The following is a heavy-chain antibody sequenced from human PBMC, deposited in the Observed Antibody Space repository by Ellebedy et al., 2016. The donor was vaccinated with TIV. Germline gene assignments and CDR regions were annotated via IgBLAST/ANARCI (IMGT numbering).Heavy chain of an antibody. CDR1: GSTFSNYN. Sequence: GESLKISCVASGSTFSNYNMNWVRQPPGKGVEWVSSIRSTGSDQYYAESARGRFTISRDNAQNSLFLQMNSLRAEDTDVYYCARGWSTPDSWGQGALVIVSS. D-gene: IGHD2-15*01. J-gene: IGHJ4*02. CDR2: IRSTGSDQ. CDR3: ARGWSTPDS. V-gene: IGHV3-21*01.